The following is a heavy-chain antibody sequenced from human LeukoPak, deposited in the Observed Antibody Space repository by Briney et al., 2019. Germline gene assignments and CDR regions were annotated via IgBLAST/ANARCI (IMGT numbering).Heavy chain of an antibody. CDR1: GGSINSDH. D-gene: IGHD3-10*02. V-gene: IGHV4-59*08. CDR3: ASVRGLEVITPYLDY. Sequence: TSETLSLTCTVSGGSINSDHWSWIRQPPGKGLEWIGCISYTGSTHYNPSLKSRVTILEDTSKNHFSLKLSSVTAADTAVYYCASVRGLEVITPYLDYWGQGTLVTVSS. J-gene: IGHJ4*02. CDR2: ISYTGST.